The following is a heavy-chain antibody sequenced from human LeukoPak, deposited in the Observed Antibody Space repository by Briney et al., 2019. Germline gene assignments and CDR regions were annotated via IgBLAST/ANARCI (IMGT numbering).Heavy chain of an antibody. CDR2: ISAYNGNT. J-gene: IGHJ4*02. CDR1: RGTFSSYA. CDR3: ARARRWLPLDY. D-gene: IGHD6-19*01. Sequence: RASVKVSCKASRGTFSSYAISWVRQAPGQGLEWMGWISAYNGNTNYAQKLQGRVTMTTDTSTSTAYMELRSLRSDDTAVYYCARARRWLPLDYWGQGTLVTVSS. V-gene: IGHV1-18*01.